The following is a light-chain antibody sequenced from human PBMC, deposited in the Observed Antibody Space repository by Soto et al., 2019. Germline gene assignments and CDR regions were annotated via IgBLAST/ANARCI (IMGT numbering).Light chain of an antibody. CDR2: SAS. Sequence: DKVMTQSPATLSVSPGERATLSCRASQSVSSDLAWYHQKPGQAPRLLIYSASTRATGIPARFSGSGSGTEFTLTINSLQSEDFAVYYCQQYNNWPRTFGQGTKVDIK. CDR3: QQYNNWPRT. CDR1: QSVSSD. J-gene: IGKJ1*01. V-gene: IGKV3-15*01.